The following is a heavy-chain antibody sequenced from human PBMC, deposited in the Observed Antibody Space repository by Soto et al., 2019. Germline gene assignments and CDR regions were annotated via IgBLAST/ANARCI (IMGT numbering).Heavy chain of an antibody. CDR3: AREGPMVRGVVVNPHCYGRDG. J-gene: IGHJ6*02. D-gene: IGHD3-10*01. Sequence: ASVKVSCKASGYTFTSYAMHWVRQAPGQRLEWMGWINAGNGNTKYSQKFQGRVTITRDTSASTAYMELSSLRSEDTAVYYCAREGPMVRGVVVNPHCYGRDGWGQGSTVTV. V-gene: IGHV1-3*01. CDR1: GYTFTSYA. CDR2: INAGNGNT.